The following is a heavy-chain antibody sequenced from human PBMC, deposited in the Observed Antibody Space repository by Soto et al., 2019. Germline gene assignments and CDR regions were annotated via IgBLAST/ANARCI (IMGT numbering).Heavy chain of an antibody. Sequence: QVQLVQSGAEVKKPGSSVKVSCKASGGTFSSYAISWVRQAPGQGLEWMGGITAIFGTANYAQKFQGRVPITADESTSTADMELSSLRSEDTAVYYCAIKSGDAYGDYEKYWGQGTLVTVSS. J-gene: IGHJ4*02. CDR2: ITAIFGTA. CDR1: GGTFSSYA. D-gene: IGHD4-17*01. V-gene: IGHV1-69*12. CDR3: AIKSGDAYGDYEKY.